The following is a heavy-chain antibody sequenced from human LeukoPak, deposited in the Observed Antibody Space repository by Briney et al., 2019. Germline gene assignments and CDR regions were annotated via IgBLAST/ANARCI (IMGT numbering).Heavy chain of an antibody. D-gene: IGHD3-10*01. CDR3: AAGLYFGDW. V-gene: IGHV3-30*03. J-gene: IGHJ4*02. CDR2: ISFDGSNK. Sequence: GRSLRLSCAASGFTFSSYGMQWVRQAPGKGLEWVAVISFDGSNKYYADSVKGRFTISRDNSKNTLYLQMTSLRVEDTAVYYCAAGLYFGDWWGQGTLVTVSS. CDR1: GFTFSSYG.